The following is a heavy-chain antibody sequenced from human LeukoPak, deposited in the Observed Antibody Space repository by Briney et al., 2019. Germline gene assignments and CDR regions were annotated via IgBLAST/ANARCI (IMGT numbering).Heavy chain of an antibody. D-gene: IGHD2-2*01. CDR1: GFAFADYA. CDR2: ITGDGGFT. J-gene: IGHJ4*02. V-gene: IGHV3-43*02. Sequence: GGSLRLSCAASGFAFADYAMHWVRQAPGKGLEWVSFITGDGGFTYYADSMKGRFTISRDNSKNSLYLQMDSLRTENTALYYCAKAGCTTDTCYANYWGQGTLVTVSS. CDR3: AKAGCTTDTCYANY.